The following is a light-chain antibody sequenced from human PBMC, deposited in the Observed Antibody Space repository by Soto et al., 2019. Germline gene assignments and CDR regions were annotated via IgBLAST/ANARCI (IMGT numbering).Light chain of an antibody. CDR1: SSDVGGYDY. CDR2: EVT. Sequence: QSVLTQPTSVSGSPGQSIAISCTGTSSDVGGYDYVSWYQQHPDKAPKLIIYEVTKRPSGVSNRFSGSKSGNTASLTISGLQPDDEADYYCSSHTSGDPRVLGSGTKVTVL. CDR3: SSHTSGDPRV. V-gene: IGLV2-14*01. J-gene: IGLJ1*01.